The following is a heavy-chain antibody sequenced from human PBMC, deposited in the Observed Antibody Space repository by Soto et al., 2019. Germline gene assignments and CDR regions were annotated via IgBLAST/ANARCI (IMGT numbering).Heavy chain of an antibody. CDR3: AKDLEFLEVPLSYYGMDV. V-gene: IGHV3-30*18. D-gene: IGHD3-3*02. CDR1: GFTFSSYG. CDR2: ISYDGSNK. J-gene: IGHJ6*02. Sequence: QVQLVESGGGVVQPGRSLRLSCAASGFTFSSYGMHWVRQAPGKGLEWVAVISYDGSNKYYADSVKGRFTISRDNSKNTLYLQMNSLRAEDTAVYYCAKDLEFLEVPLSYYGMDVWGQGTTVTVSS.